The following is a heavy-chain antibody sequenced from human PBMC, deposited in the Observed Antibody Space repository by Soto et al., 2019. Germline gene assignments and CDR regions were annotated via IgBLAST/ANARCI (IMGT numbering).Heavy chain of an antibody. V-gene: IGHV3-23*01. D-gene: IGHD6-6*01. Sequence: LRLSCAASGFTFSSYAMSWVRQAPGKGLEWVSVISGSGGSTYYADSVKGRFTISRDNSKNTLYLQMNSLRAEDTAVYYCAKAPSPYSSSGPGVVYWGQGTLVTVSS. J-gene: IGHJ4*02. CDR1: GFTFSSYA. CDR2: ISGSGGST. CDR3: AKAPSPYSSSGPGVVY.